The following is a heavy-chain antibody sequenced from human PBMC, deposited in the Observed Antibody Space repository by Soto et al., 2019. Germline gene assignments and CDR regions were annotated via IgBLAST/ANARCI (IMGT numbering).Heavy chain of an antibody. D-gene: IGHD5-12*01. CDR1: GGSISSGDYY. CDR3: ARAYPPPYSGYDYYYYGMDV. CDR2: IYYSGST. J-gene: IGHJ6*02. V-gene: IGHV4-30-4*01. Sequence: TLSLTCTVSGGSISSGDYYWSWIRQPPGKGLEWIGYIYYSGSTYYNPSLKSRVTISVDTSKNQFSLKLSSVTAADTAVYYCARAYPPPYSGYDYYYYGMDVWGQGTTVTV.